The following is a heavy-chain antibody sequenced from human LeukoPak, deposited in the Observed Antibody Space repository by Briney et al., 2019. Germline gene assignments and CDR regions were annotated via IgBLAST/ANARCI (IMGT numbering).Heavy chain of an antibody. CDR2: TYYRSKWFN. J-gene: IGHJ4*02. D-gene: IGHD4-23*01. CDR1: GDSVSSNSAT. V-gene: IGHV6-1*01. Sequence: SQTLSLTCAISGDSVSSNSATWNWIRQSPSRGLEWLGRTYYRSKWFNDYAVSVKSRISINPDTSKNQFSPQLDSVTPEDTAVYYCARDPGTVVTLNFDFWGQGTLVTVSS. CDR3: ARDPGTVVTLNFDF.